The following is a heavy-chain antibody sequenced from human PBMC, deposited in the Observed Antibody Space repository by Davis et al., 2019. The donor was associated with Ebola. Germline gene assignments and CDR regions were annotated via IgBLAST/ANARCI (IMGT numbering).Heavy chain of an antibody. Sequence: PGGSLRLSCAASGFTFSSYWMSWVRQAPGKGLAWVSSISDSGETTRYADSVKGRFTISRDNSKNTLYLQMNSLRAEDTAVYYCARAVAATWSPFDNWGQGTLVTVSS. CDR2: ISDSGETT. V-gene: IGHV3-23*01. CDR3: ARAVAATWSPFDN. D-gene: IGHD6-19*01. CDR1: GFTFSSYW. J-gene: IGHJ4*02.